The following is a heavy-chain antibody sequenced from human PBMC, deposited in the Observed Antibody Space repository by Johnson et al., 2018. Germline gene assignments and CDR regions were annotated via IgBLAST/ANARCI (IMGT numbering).Heavy chain of an antibody. CDR2: IWYDGSNK. J-gene: IGHJ6*02. CDR3: VAAYSSGWYPHGMDV. Sequence: VQLVETGGGVVQAGRSLRLSCAASGFTFSSYGMHWVRQAPGKGLEWVAVIWYDGSNKYYADYVKDRVTISRDNSKNTLYLQMHSPRAEDPAVSYCVAAYSSGWYPHGMDVWGQGTTVTVSS. D-gene: IGHD6-19*01. V-gene: IGHV3-33*01. CDR1: GFTFSSYG.